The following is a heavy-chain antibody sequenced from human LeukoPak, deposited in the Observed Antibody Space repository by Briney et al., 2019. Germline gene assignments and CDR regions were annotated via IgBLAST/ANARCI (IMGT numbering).Heavy chain of an antibody. J-gene: IGHJ3*02. CDR2: INPNSGGT. V-gene: IGHV1-2*02. CDR1: GYTFTGYY. CDR3: AGLHYGSGSYYKSDAFDI. Sequence: ASVKVSCKASGYTFTGYYMHWVRQAPGQGLEWMGWINPNSGGTNYAQKFQGRVTMTRDTSISTAYMELSRLRSDDTAVYYCAGLHYGSGSYYKSDAFDIWGQGTMVTVSS. D-gene: IGHD3-10*01.